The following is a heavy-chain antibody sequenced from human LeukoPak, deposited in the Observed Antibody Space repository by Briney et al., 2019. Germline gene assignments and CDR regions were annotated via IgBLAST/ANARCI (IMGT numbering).Heavy chain of an antibody. CDR2: INPNSGST. CDR3: ARGGGYSYGLPSGY. V-gene: IGHV1-2*02. CDR1: GYTFTGYY. Sequence: GASLKLSCKASGYTFTGYYMHWVRQAPGQGLEWMGWINPNSGSTNYAQKFQGRVTMTRDTSISTAYMELSRLRSDDTAVYYCARGGGYSYGLPSGYWGQGTLVTVSS. J-gene: IGHJ4*02. D-gene: IGHD5-18*01.